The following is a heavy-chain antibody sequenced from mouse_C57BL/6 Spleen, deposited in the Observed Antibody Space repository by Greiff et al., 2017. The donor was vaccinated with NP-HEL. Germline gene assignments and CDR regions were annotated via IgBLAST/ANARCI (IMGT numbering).Heavy chain of an antibody. CDR1: GYTFTSYW. Sequence: VQLQQPGAELVMPGASVKLSCKASGYTFTSYWMHWVKQRPGQGLEWIGEIDPSDSYTNYNQKFKGKSTLTVDTSSSTAYMQLSSLTSEDAAVYYCARSLYSSSYPYYCDYWGQGTTLTVAA. J-gene: IGHJ2*01. D-gene: IGHD1-1*01. V-gene: IGHV1-69*01. CDR3: ARSLYSSSYPYYCDY. CDR2: IDPSDSYT.